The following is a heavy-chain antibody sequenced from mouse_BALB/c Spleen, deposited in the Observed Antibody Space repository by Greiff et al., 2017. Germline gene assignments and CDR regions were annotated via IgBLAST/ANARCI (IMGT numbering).Heavy chain of an antibody. Sequence: EVQLQQSGAELVRPGALVKLSCKASGFNIKDYYMHWVKQRPEQGLEWIGWIDPENGNTIYDPKFQGKASITADTSSNTAYLQLSSLTSEDTAVYYCARQLGLRVAYWGQGTLVTVAA. D-gene: IGHD3-1*01. J-gene: IGHJ3*01. CDR3: ARQLGLRVAY. CDR1: GFNIKDYY. CDR2: IDPENGNT. V-gene: IGHV14-1*02.